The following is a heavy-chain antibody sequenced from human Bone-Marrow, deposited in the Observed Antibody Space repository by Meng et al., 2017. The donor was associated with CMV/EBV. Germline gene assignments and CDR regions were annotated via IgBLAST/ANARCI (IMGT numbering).Heavy chain of an antibody. CDR2: INPSSAAT. V-gene: IGHV1-2*02. J-gene: IGHJ5*02. D-gene: IGHD6-19*01. CDR3: ARSRAVAGKAAPNLFDP. CDR1: GYSFTGSY. Sequence: ASVKVSCKASGYSFTGSYIHWVRQAPGQGLEWMGWINPSSAATNHARNFQGRVTMTRDTSVTTAYMELSRLRSDDTAVYYCARSRAVAGKAAPNLFDPWGQGTLVTVSS.